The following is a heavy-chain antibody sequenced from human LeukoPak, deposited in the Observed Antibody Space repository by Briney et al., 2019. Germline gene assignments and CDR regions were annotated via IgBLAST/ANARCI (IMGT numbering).Heavy chain of an antibody. V-gene: IGHV3-23*01. J-gene: IGHJ4*02. CDR2: ISGGGGST. Sequence: GGSLRLPCAASGFTISIYAMSWVRQAPGKGLEWVSGISGGGGSTYYTDSVKGRFTISTDNSKNTLYLQMNSLRAEDTAVYYCAKRNWNDDTGCWGQGTLVTVSS. CDR1: GFTISIYA. D-gene: IGHD1-1*01. CDR3: AKRNWNDDTGC.